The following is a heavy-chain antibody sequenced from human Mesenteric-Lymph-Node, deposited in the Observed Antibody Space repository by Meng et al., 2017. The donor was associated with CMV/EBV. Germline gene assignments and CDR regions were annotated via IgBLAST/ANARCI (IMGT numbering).Heavy chain of an antibody. CDR3: ARDGVEGLSWDLARTEYFHH. V-gene: IGHV3-7*01. J-gene: IGHJ1*01. Sequence: GGSLRLSCAASGFTFSSYWMSWVRQAPGKGLEWVANIKQDGSEKYYVDSVKGRFTISRDNAKNSLSLQMNSLRDEDTAVYYCARDGVEGLSWDLARTEYFHHWGQGTLVTVSS. CDR2: IKQDGSEK. D-gene: IGHD1-26*01. CDR1: GFTFSSYW.